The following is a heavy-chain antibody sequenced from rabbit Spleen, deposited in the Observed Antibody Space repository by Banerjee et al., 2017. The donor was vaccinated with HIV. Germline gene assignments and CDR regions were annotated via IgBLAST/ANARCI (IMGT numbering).Heavy chain of an antibody. CDR2: IYAGSSGST. V-gene: IGHV1S45*01. J-gene: IGHJ4*01. D-gene: IGHD4-2*01. CDR1: GFDLSSYYY. Sequence: QEQLEESGGDLIKPGASLTLTCTASGFDLSSYYYMCWVRQAPGKGLEWIACIYAGSSGSTWYATWAKGRFTISKTSSTTVTLQMTSLTAADTATYFCARDRVGKNIPLDLWGPGTLVTVS. CDR3: ARDRVGKNIPLDL.